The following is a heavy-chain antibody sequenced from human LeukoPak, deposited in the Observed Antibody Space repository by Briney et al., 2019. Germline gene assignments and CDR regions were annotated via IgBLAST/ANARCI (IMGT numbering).Heavy chain of an antibody. V-gene: IGHV3-21*01. CDR2: ISSSSSYI. Sequence: PGGSLRLSCAASGFTFSTYSMNWVRQAPGKGLEWVSSISSSSSYIYYADSVKGRFTISRDNAKNSLYLQMNSLRAGDTAVYYCASQWGDNAFDIWGQGTMVTVSS. J-gene: IGHJ3*02. CDR3: ASQWGDNAFDI. D-gene: IGHD1-26*01. CDR1: GFTFSTYS.